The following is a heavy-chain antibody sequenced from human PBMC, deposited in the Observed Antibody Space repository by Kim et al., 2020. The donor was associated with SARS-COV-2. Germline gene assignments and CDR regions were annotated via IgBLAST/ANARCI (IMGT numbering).Heavy chain of an antibody. Sequence: ASVKVSCKASGYTFTSYYMHWVRQAPGQGLEWMGIINPSGGSTSYAQKFQGRVTKTRDTSTSTVYMELSSLRSEDTAVYYCARDQVITMVRGVYYYYYGMDVWGQGTTVTVSS. V-gene: IGHV1-46*01. CDR3: ARDQVITMVRGVYYYYYGMDV. CDR1: GYTFTSYY. J-gene: IGHJ6*02. CDR2: INPSGGST. D-gene: IGHD3-10*01.